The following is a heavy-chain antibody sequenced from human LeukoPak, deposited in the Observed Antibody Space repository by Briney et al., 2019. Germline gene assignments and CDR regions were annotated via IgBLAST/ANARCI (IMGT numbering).Heavy chain of an antibody. Sequence: GGSLRLSCEASGFTFTTYSMTWVRQAPGKGLEWVSIISIGSSAIFSADALKGRFTISRDDAKNLLYLDMNSLRAEDTAVYYCARGHTAVTRHFDFWGQGTLVTVSS. J-gene: IGHJ4*02. CDR3: ARGHTAVTRHFDF. CDR1: GFTFTTYS. D-gene: IGHD4-17*01. V-gene: IGHV3-21*01. CDR2: ISIGSSAI.